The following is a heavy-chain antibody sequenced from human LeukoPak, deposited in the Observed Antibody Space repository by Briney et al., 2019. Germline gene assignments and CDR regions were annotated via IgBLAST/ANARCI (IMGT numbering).Heavy chain of an antibody. D-gene: IGHD2-15*01. CDR1: GFTFSNYC. V-gene: IGHV3-30*02. CDR2: IRYDGNNK. CDR3: ARDYSAWSRDY. Sequence: GGSLRLSCGVSGFTFSNYCMLWVRQAPGKGLEGVAFIRYDGNNKLYADSVKGRFTISRDNSKNTVYLHINSLRTEDTALYYCARDYSAWSRDYWGQGTLVTVSS. J-gene: IGHJ4*02.